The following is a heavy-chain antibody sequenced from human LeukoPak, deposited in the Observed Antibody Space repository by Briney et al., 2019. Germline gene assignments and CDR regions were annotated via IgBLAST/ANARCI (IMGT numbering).Heavy chain of an antibody. CDR2: INPNSGGT. CDR3: ARVGDYALKD. V-gene: IGHV1-2*02. D-gene: IGHD3-16*01. J-gene: IGHJ4*02. CDR1: GYTFTSYY. Sequence: GASVSVSCMTPGYTFTSYYMHWVRQAPGQGLEWVGWINPNSGGTNYAQKFQGRVTMTRDTAISTVYMELSRLRSDDTAMYYCARVGDYALKDWGQGTLVTVSS.